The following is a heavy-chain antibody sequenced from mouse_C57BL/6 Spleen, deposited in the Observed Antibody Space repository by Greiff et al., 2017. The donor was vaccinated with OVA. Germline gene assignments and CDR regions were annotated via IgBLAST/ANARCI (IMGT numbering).Heavy chain of an antibody. J-gene: IGHJ2*01. CDR1: GFNIKDYY. D-gene: IGHD1-1*01. V-gene: IGHV14-1*01. CDR2: IDPEDGDT. CDR3: TLNYYGNYFDY. Sequence: VQLKQSGAELVRPGASVKLSCTASGFNIKDYYMHWVKQRPEQGLEWIGRIDPEDGDTEYAPKFQGKATMTADTSSNTAYLQLSSLTSEDTAVYYCTLNYYGNYFDYWGQGTTLTVSS.